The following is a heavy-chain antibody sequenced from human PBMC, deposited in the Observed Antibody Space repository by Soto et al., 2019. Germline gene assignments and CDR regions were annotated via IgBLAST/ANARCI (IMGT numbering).Heavy chain of an antibody. CDR2: IYHSGST. CDR3: ARRYASCFDY. D-gene: IGHD2-2*01. Sequence: QVQLQESGPGMVKPSETLSLTCTVSGGSISSYYWSWIRQPPGKGLEWIGYIYHSGSTNYNPSLXRXVXLXXPTSKIAFCLKLSSVSAADTAVHYCARRYASCFDYGGQGNLVTVSS. V-gene: IGHV4-59*08. J-gene: IGHJ4*02. CDR1: GGSISSYY.